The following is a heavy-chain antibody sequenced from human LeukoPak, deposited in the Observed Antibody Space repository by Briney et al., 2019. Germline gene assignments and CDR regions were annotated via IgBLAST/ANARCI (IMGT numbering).Heavy chain of an antibody. D-gene: IGHD3-10*01. J-gene: IGHJ4*02. CDR1: GYTFSGSY. V-gene: IGHV1-2*06. Sequence: ASVKVSCKASGYTFSGSYIHWVRQAPGQGLEWMGRINPNSGDTNSPQKFQGRVTMTRDTSISTAYMQLSRLRSDDTAVYYCARVYYGSGLDYWGQGTLVTVSS. CDR3: ARVYYGSGLDY. CDR2: INPNSGDT.